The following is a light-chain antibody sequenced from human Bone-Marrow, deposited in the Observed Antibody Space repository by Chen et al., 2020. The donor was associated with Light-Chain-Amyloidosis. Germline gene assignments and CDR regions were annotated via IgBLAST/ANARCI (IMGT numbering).Light chain of an antibody. CDR1: DLPTKY. Sequence: SYDLTQPPSVYVYPGQTARLTCSGDDLPTKYAYWYQQKPGQAPVLVIHRDTERPSGISERFSGSSSGTTATLTISGVQAEDEADYHCQSADSSGTYEVIFGGGTKLTVL. J-gene: IGLJ2*01. V-gene: IGLV3-25*03. CDR2: RDT. CDR3: QSADSSGTYEVI.